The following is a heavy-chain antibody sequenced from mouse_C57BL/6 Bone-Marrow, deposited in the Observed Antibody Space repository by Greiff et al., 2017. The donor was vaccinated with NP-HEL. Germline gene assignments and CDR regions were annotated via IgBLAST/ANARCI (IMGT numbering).Heavy chain of an antibody. CDR3: ARNPLYYGSSYPAY. CDR2: IWSGGST. D-gene: IGHD1-1*01. V-gene: IGHV2-2*01. CDR1: GFSLTSYG. J-gene: IGHJ3*01. Sequence: QVQLKQSGPGLVQPSQSLSITCTVSGFSLTSYGVHWVRQSPGKGLEWLGVIWSGGSTDYNAAFISRLSISKDNSKSQFFFKMNSLQADDTAIYYCARNPLYYGSSYPAYWGQGTLVTVSA.